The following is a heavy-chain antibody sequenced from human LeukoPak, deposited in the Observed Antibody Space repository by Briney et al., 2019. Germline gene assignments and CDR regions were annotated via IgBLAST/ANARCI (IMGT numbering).Heavy chain of an antibody. CDR1: GVSISNYF. J-gene: IGHJ5*02. CDR2: FYAGGTT. Sequence: PSETLSLTCNVFGVSISNYFWSWLRQPAGKGLEWIGRFYAGGTTYYNPSLRSRVTLSMDTSKNHFSLKLTSVTAADTAVYYCARTHCGGGSCDTFDPWGQGTLVTVSS. D-gene: IGHD2-21*01. CDR3: ARTHCGGGSCDTFDP. V-gene: IGHV4-4*07.